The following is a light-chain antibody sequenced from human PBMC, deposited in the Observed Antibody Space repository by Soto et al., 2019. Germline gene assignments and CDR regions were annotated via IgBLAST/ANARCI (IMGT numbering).Light chain of an antibody. V-gene: IGKV1-17*01. CDR1: QGIRND. CDR2: AAS. CDR3: QQYTNTNNPWM. J-gene: IGKJ1*01. Sequence: DIQMTQSPSSLSASVGDRVTITCRASQGIRNDLGWYQQKPGKAPKRLIYAASSLQSGVPSRFSGSGSGTEFTLIISGLQPDDSATYYCQQYTNTNNPWMFGQGTKVEI.